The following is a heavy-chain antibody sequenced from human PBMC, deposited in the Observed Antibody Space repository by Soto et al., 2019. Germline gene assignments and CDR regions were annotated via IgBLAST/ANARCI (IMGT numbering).Heavy chain of an antibody. V-gene: IGHV2-5*02. CDR2: IYWDDDK. J-gene: IGHJ5*02. D-gene: IGHD3-16*01. Sequence: QITLKESGPTLVKPTQTLTLTCTFSGFSLTTRGVGVGWIRQPPGKALECLALIYWDDDKRYSPSLQSRLSLIKRTYXNQVVLTMTNVDPVDTATYYCAHIPNYYQYDWFDPWGQGTLVSVSS. CDR1: GFSLTTRGVG. CDR3: AHIPNYYQYDWFDP.